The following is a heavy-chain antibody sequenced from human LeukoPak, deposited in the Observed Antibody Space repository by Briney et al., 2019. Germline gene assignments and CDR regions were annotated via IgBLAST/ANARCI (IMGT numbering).Heavy chain of an antibody. V-gene: IGHV3-48*03. J-gene: IGHJ6*02. CDR3: ARGYSSSPNYYYYYGMDV. Sequence: GGSLGLSCAASGFTFSSYEMNWVRQAPGKGLEWVSYISSSGSTIYYADSVKGRFTISRDNAKNSLYLQMNSLRAEDTAVYYCARGYSSSPNYYYYYGMDVWGQGTTVTVSS. CDR1: GFTFSSYE. D-gene: IGHD6-13*01. CDR2: ISSSGSTI.